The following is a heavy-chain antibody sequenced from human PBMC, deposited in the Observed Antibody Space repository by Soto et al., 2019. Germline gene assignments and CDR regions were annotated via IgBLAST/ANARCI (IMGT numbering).Heavy chain of an antibody. CDR2: ISGSGAGT. V-gene: IGHV3-23*01. Sequence: GGSLRLSCAASGFTFSNYAMSWVRQAPGKGPEWVSVISGSGAGTNYADSVKGRFTISRDNSKNTLYLHMNSLRAEDTAVYYCAKDRDSSGSTVYLDYWGQGTLVTVSS. J-gene: IGHJ4*02. D-gene: IGHD3-22*01. CDR3: AKDRDSSGSTVYLDY. CDR1: GFTFSNYA.